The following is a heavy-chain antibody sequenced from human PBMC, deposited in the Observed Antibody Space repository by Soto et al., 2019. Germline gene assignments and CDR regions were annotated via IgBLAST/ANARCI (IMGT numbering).Heavy chain of an antibody. Sequence: GGSLRLSCAASGFTFSSYAMSWVRQAPGKGLEWVSAISGSGGSTYYADSVKGRFTISRDNSKNTLYLQMNSLRAEDTAVYYCANLDLWFGERSDYWGQGTLVTVSS. D-gene: IGHD3-10*01. CDR3: ANLDLWFGERSDY. CDR2: ISGSGGST. J-gene: IGHJ4*02. V-gene: IGHV3-23*01. CDR1: GFTFSSYA.